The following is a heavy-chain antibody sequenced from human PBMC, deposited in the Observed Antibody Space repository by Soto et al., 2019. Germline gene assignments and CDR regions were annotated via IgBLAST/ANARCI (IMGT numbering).Heavy chain of an antibody. Sequence: PSETLSLTCTVSGGSISSYYWSWIRQPPGKGLEWIGYIYYSGSTNYNPSLKSRVTISVDTSKNQFSLKLSSVTAADTAVYYCATTNADYDYIWGSTTFDIWGQGTMVTVS. CDR1: GGSISSYY. CDR3: ATTNADYDYIWGSTTFDI. CDR2: IYYSGST. J-gene: IGHJ3*02. V-gene: IGHV4-59*01. D-gene: IGHD3-16*01.